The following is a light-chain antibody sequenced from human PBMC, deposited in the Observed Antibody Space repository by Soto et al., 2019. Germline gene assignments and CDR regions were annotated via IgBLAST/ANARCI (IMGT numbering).Light chain of an antibody. V-gene: IGLV4-69*01. CDR3: QTWVSGIQV. CDR2: LNSDGSH. J-gene: IGLJ2*01. Sequence: QLVLTQSPSASASLGASVKLTCTLSSGHSSYAIAWHQQQPEKGPRYLMKLNSDGSHCKGDGIPDRFSGSSSGAERYLTISSLQSEDEADYYCQTWVSGIQVFGGGTKVTVL. CDR1: SGHSSYA.